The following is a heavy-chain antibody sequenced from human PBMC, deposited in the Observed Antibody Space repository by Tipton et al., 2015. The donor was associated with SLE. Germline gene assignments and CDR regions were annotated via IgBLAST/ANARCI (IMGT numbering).Heavy chain of an antibody. CDR2: IYHSGST. D-gene: IGHD2-21*02. CDR1: GGSISSSNW. J-gene: IGHJ5*02. V-gene: IGHV4-4*02. Sequence: SLRLSCAVSGGSISSSNWWSWVRQPPGKGLEWIGEIYHSGSTNYNPSLKSRVTISVDKSKNQFSLKLSSVTAADTAVYYCARDLEMYGGDTPGFDPWGQGILVTVSS. CDR3: ARDLEMYGGDTPGFDP.